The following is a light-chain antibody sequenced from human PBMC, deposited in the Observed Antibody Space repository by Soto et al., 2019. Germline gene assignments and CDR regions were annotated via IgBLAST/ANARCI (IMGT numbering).Light chain of an antibody. CDR1: QSVSSN. V-gene: IGKV3-15*01. J-gene: IGKJ1*01. CDR2: DAS. CDR3: QQYNNWPRT. Sequence: EMVMTQSPATLSVSPGERATLSCRASQSVSSNLAWYQQKPGQAPRLLIYDASTRATGIPARFSGSGSGTEFTFTISSLQSEDFAIYYCQQYNNWPRTFGQGTKVDIK.